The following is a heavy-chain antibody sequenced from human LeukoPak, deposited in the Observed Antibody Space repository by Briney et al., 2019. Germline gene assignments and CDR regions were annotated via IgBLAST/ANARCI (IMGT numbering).Heavy chain of an antibody. CDR2: INHSGST. D-gene: IGHD2-2*02. V-gene: IGHV4-34*01. Sequence: SETLSLTCAVYGGSFSGYYWSWIRQPPGKGLEWIGEINHSGSTNYNPSLKSRVTISVDTSKNQLSLKLSSVTAADTAVYYCARGPIVVVPAAIRRYFQHWGQGTLVTVSS. CDR3: ARGPIVVVPAAIRRYFQH. CDR1: GGSFSGYY. J-gene: IGHJ1*01.